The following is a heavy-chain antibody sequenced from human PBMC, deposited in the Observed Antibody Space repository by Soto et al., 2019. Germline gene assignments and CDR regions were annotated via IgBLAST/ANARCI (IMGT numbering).Heavy chain of an antibody. CDR1: GFTFSSYS. CDR2: ISSSSTI. V-gene: IGHV3-48*01. Sequence: GGSLRLSCAASGFTFSSYSMNWVRQAPGKGLEWVSYISSSSTIYYADSVKGRFTISRDDSKNTLYLQMNSLRVDDTAVYYCAKSGPTNYFDYWGQGALVTVSS. J-gene: IGHJ4*02. CDR3: AKSGPTNYFDY.